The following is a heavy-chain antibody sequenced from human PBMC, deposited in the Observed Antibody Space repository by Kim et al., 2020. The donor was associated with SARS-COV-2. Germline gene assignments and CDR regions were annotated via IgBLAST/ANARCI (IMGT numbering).Heavy chain of an antibody. CDR3: ARRYDTNGFYYR. Sequence: SETLSLTCTVSGGSIRNYYWSWIRQPPGKGLEWIGYIYYSGSTDYNPSLKSRATISVDTSKNQFSLKLSSVTAADTAMYYCARRYDTNGFYYRWGQGTLV. D-gene: IGHD3-22*01. V-gene: IGHV4-59*13. CDR2: IYYSGST. J-gene: IGHJ4*02. CDR1: GGSIRNYY.